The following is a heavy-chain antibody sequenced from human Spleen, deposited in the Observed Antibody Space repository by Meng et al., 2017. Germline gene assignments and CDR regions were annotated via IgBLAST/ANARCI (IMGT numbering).Heavy chain of an antibody. Sequence: KVSCKASGYSFTSYWIGWVRQMPGTGLEWMGIIYPADSHTRYSPSFQGQVTISADRSMNTAYLQWSSLKATDTAMYFCARRADYYYVSSTYQKGLDYWGQGTLVTVSS. CDR3: ARRADYYYVSSTYQKGLDY. V-gene: IGHV5-51*01. CDR1: GYSFTSYW. J-gene: IGHJ4*02. CDR2: IYPADSHT. D-gene: IGHD3-22*01.